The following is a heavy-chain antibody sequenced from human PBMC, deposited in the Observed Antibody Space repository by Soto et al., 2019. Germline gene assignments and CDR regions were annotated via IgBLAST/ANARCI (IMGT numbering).Heavy chain of an antibody. D-gene: IGHD5-12*01. CDR1: GFTFSSYG. CDR3: AKDRGRWLQLTYFDY. J-gene: IGHJ4*02. CDR2: ISYDGSNK. V-gene: IGHV3-30*18. Sequence: PGGSLRLSCAASGFTFSSYGMHWVRQAPGKGLEWVAVISYDGSNKYYADSVKGRFTISRDNSKNTLYLQMNSLRAEDTAVYYCAKDRGRWLQLTYFDYWGQGTLVTVSS.